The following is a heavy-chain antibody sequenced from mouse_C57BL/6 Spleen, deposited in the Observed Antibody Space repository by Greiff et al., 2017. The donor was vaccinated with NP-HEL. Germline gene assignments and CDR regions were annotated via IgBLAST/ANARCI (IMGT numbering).Heavy chain of an antibody. V-gene: IGHV1S81*02. J-gene: IGHJ2*01. Sequence: QVQLKESGAELVKAGASVKMSCKASGYTFTSYWMHWVKQRLGQGLEWFAETNPTNGRTYYNEKFKSKATLTVDKSSSPAYMLLSGPTFEDSAVYYCARIKKIVAAYFDYWGQGTTLTGSS. CDR1: GYTFTSYW. CDR3: ARIKKIVAAYFDY. D-gene: IGHD1-1*01. CDR2: TNPTNGRT.